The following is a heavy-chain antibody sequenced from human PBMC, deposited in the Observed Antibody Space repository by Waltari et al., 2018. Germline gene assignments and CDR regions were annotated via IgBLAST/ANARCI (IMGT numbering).Heavy chain of an antibody. CDR1: GFTFSSYG. Sequence: QVQLVESGGGVVQPGRSLRLSCAASGFTFSSYGMHWVRHAPGKGLEWVAVIWYDGSNKYYADAVKGRFTISRDNSKNTLYLQMNSLRAEDTAVYYCAKDWSVAATGYWGQGTLVTVSS. J-gene: IGHJ4*02. CDR2: IWYDGSNK. D-gene: IGHD2-15*01. V-gene: IGHV3-33*06. CDR3: AKDWSVAATGY.